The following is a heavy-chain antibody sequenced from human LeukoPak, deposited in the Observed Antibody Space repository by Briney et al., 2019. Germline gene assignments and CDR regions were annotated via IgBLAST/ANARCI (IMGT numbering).Heavy chain of an antibody. CDR3: ARRRGSVNWFDP. V-gene: IGHV5-51*01. D-gene: IGHD4-17*01. J-gene: IGHJ5*02. Sequence: GESLKISFKGSGYRFTSYWIGWGRPMPGKGLEGMGIIYPGDSDTRYSPSFQGQVTISADKSISTAYLQWSSLKASDTATYYCARRRGSVNWFDPWGQGTLVTVSS. CDR1: GYRFTSYW. CDR2: IYPGDSDT.